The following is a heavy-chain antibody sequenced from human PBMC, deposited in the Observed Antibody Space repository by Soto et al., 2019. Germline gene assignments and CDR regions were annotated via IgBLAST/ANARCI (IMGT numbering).Heavy chain of an antibody. J-gene: IGHJ4*02. CDR1: GYTFSNFG. CDR2: ITTYNGNA. V-gene: IGHV1-18*04. Sequence: QVQLVQSGAEVENPGASVKVSCKASGYTFSNFGINWVRQAPGQGLEWMGWITTYNGNANYAQKYQDRLTVTTDTSTNTAYLELRSLRSDDTAVYFWARARMYSGAYHDSWGQGTLVTGSS. CDR3: ARARMYSGAYHDS. D-gene: IGHD1-26*01.